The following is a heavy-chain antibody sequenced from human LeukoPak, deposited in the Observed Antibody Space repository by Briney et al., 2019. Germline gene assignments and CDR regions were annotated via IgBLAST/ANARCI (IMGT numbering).Heavy chain of an antibody. CDR1: GFTFSSYA. CDR3: AKERSSSAKVGNWFDP. V-gene: IGHV3-23*01. Sequence: GGSLRLSCAASGFTFSSYAMSWVRQAPGEGLEWVSAISGSGGSTYYADSVKGRFTISRDNSKNTLYLQMNSLRAEDTAVYYCAKERSSSAKVGNWFDPWGQGTLVTVSS. CDR2: ISGSGGST. D-gene: IGHD6-13*01. J-gene: IGHJ5*02.